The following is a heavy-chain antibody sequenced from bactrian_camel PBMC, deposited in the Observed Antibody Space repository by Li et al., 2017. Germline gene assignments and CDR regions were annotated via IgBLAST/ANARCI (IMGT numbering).Heavy chain of an antibody. J-gene: IGHJ4*01. V-gene: IGHV3S57*01. D-gene: IGHD2*01. CDR2: ISSDGST. Sequence: HVQLVESGGGSVQAGGSLRLSCAASGYTHIYYCMGWFRRARGLDCELVSTISSDGSTYYTDSVKGRFTIPQDNAKNTLYLQMNNLKPEDTAMYFCASLYNRYYGQGTQVTVS. CDR1: GYTHIYYC.